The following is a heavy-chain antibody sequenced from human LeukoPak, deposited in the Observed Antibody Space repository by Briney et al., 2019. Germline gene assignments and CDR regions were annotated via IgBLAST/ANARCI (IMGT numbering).Heavy chain of an antibody. CDR2: INHSGST. D-gene: IGHD5-24*01. CDR1: GGSFSGYY. V-gene: IGHV4-34*01. Sequence: SETLSLTCAVYGGSFSGYYWSWIRQPPGKGLEWIGEINHSGSTYYNPSLKSRVTISLDTSKNQLSLKVSSVTAADTAVHYCARLSSDGYNSLTYWGQGTLVTVSS. CDR3: ARLSSDGYNSLTY. J-gene: IGHJ4*02.